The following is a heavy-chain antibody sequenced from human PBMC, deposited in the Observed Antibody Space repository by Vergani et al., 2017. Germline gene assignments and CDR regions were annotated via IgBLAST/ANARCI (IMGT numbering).Heavy chain of an antibody. J-gene: IGHJ4*02. CDR3: AGGAEDCSGGSCYXGGY. CDR2: IIPIFGTA. D-gene: IGHD2-15*01. Sequence: QVQLVQSGAEVKKPGSSVKVSCKASGGTFSSYAISWVRQAPGQGLEWMGGIIPIFGTANYAQKFQGRVTITADESTSTAYMELSSLRSEDTAVYYCAGGAEDCSGGSCYXGGYWGQGTLVTVSS. CDR1: GGTFSSYA. V-gene: IGHV1-69*01.